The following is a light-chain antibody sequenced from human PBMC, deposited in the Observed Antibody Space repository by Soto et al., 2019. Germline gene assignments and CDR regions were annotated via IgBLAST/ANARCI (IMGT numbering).Light chain of an antibody. CDR2: GAS. V-gene: IGKV3-15*01. Sequence: MVLTHARATLCAPRGARATLSCRASQSVSSNLAWYQQKPGQAPRLLIYGASTRATGIPARFSGSGSGTEFTLTISSLQSEDFAVYYCQQYNNWPQTFGQGTKVDIK. CDR3: QQYNNWPQT. J-gene: IGKJ1*01. CDR1: QSVSSN.